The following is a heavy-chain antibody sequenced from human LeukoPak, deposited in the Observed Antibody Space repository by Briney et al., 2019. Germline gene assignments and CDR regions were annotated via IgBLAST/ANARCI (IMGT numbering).Heavy chain of an antibody. Sequence: PSQTLSLTCTVSGGSISSGSYYWSWIRQPAGKGLEWIGRIYTSGSTNYNPSLKSRVTMSVDTSKNQFSLKLSSVTAADTAVYYCARGIAAARYYYYMDVWGKGTTVTISS. D-gene: IGHD6-13*01. J-gene: IGHJ6*03. CDR3: ARGIAAARYYYYMDV. CDR1: GGSISSGSYY. V-gene: IGHV4-61*02. CDR2: IYTSGST.